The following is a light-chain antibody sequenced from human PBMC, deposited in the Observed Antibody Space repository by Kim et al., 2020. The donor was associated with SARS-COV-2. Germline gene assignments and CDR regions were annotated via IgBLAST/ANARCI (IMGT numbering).Light chain of an antibody. J-gene: IGKJ2*01. Sequence: LYPGERATLSCRASQSVNSNYLAWYQQRPGQAPRLLIFGASTRATAIPDRFSGSGSGTDFTLTIRRLEPEDFAVYYCQHYGSSRYTFGQGTKLEI. CDR2: GAS. CDR1: QSVNSNY. V-gene: IGKV3-20*01. CDR3: QHYGSSRYT.